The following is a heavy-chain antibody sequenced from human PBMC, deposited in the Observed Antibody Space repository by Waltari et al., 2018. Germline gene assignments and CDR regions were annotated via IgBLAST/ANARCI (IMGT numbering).Heavy chain of an antibody. CDR3: ARGGNSRGGIYYYGMDV. CDR2: INHSGST. D-gene: IGHD1-7*01. CDR1: GGSFSGYY. Sequence: QVQLQQWGAGLLKPSETLSLTCAVYGGSFSGYYWSWIRQPPGKGLEWIGEINHSGSTNYNPSLKSRVTISVDTSKNQFSLKLSSVTAADTAVYYCARGGNSRGGIYYYGMDVWGQGTTVTVSS. J-gene: IGHJ6*02. V-gene: IGHV4-34*01.